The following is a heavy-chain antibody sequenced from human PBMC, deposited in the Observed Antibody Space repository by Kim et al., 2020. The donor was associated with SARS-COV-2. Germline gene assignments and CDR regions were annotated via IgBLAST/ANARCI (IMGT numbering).Heavy chain of an antibody. D-gene: IGHD6-13*01. V-gene: IGHV3-23*01. CDR2: ISGSGGST. J-gene: IGHJ4*02. Sequence: GSLRLSCAASGFTFSSYAMSWVRQAPGKGLEWVSAISGSGGSTYYADSVKGRFTISRDNSKNTLYLQMNSLRAEDTAVYYCAKVFPVAAAGTNDFSVFDYWGQGTLVTVSS. CDR1: GFTFSSYA. CDR3: AKVFPVAAAGTNDFSVFDY.